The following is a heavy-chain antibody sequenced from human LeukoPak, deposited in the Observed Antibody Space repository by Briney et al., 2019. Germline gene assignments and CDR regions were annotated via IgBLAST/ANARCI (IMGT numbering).Heavy chain of an antibody. Sequence: GGSLRLSCAASGFTFSSYTMSWVRQAPGKGLEWVSSISGSGGCTYYADSVKGRFTISRDNSKNTLYLQMNSLRAEDTAVYYCAKDAPTVRGYYGSGSYYWPYFDYWGQGTLVTVSS. CDR3: AKDAPTVRGYYGSGSYYWPYFDY. D-gene: IGHD3-10*01. V-gene: IGHV3-23*01. CDR2: ISGSGGCT. CDR1: GFTFSSYT. J-gene: IGHJ4*02.